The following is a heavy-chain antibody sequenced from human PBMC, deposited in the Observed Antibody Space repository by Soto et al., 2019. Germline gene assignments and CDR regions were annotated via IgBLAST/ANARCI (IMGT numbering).Heavy chain of an antibody. Sequence: GGSLRLSCAASGFTFSSYAMSWVRQAPGKGLEWVSAISGSGGTTHYADAVKGRFTISRDNSKNTLYLQMNSVRAEDTAVYYCAKGGGSGSYYSPSDYWGQGTLVTVSS. CDR2: ISGSGGTT. CDR1: GFTFSSYA. V-gene: IGHV3-23*01. J-gene: IGHJ4*02. CDR3: AKGGGSGSYYSPSDY. D-gene: IGHD3-10*01.